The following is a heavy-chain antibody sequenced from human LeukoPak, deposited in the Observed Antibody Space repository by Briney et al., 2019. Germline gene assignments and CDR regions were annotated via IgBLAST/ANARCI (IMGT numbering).Heavy chain of an antibody. Sequence: GGSLRLSCAASGFTFSSYWMSWVRQAPGKGLEWVSLISWDGGSTYYADSVKGRFTISRDNSKNSLYLQMNSLRAEDTALYYCAKDLGYSGYERGFDYWGQGTLVTVSS. CDR2: ISWDGGST. CDR1: GFTFSSYW. J-gene: IGHJ4*02. D-gene: IGHD5-12*01. V-gene: IGHV3-43D*03. CDR3: AKDLGYSGYERGFDY.